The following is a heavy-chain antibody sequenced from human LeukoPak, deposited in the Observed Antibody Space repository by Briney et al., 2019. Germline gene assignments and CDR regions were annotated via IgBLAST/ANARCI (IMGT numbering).Heavy chain of an antibody. CDR3: AKDGYCSSTSCYVSSYYYYYGMDV. D-gene: IGHD2-2*03. CDR2: ISYDGSNK. V-gene: IGHV3-30*18. CDR1: GFTFSSYG. J-gene: IGHJ6*02. Sequence: PGGSLRLSCAAYGFTFSSYGMHWVRQAPGKGLEWVAVISYDGSNKYYADSVKCRFTISRDNSKNTLYLQMNSLRAEDTAVYYCAKDGYCSSTSCYVSSYYYYYGMDVWGQGTTVTVSS.